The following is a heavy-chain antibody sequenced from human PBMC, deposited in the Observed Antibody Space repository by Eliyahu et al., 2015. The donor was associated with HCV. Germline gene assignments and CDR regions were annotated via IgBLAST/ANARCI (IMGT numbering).Heavy chain of an antibody. J-gene: IGHJ4*02. CDR3: ARGRDSVYY. CDR1: GGSFSDYW. Sequence: QVQIQQWGAGLLKPSETLSLTCAGYGGSFSDYWWXWIRQPPGKGLEWIGEVHRSGSINYNPSLKSRITISVDTSKNQFSLDLSSVTAADTAVYYCARGRDSVYYWGQGTLVTVSS. CDR2: VHRSGSI. D-gene: IGHD2-15*01. V-gene: IGHV4-34*01.